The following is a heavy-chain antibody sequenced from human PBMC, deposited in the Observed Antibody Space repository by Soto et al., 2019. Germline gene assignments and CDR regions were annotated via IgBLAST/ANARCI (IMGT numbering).Heavy chain of an antibody. V-gene: IGHV4-31*03. Sequence: LTCTVSGDSISRGAYYWTWIRQHPVKGLEWIGYIYYSGITYYNPSLESRVTISVDTSKNQFSLKLSSVTAADTAIYYCARLGQFDFWGQGTVVTVSS. CDR3: ARLGQFDF. J-gene: IGHJ4*02. CDR2: IYYSGIT. CDR1: GDSISRGAYY.